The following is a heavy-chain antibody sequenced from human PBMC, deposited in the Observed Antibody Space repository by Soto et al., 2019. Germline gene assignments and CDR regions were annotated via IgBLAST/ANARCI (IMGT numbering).Heavy chain of an antibody. Sequence: GGSLRLSCAASGFTFDDYAMHWVRQAPGKGLEWVSGISWNSGSIGYADSVKGRFTISRDNAKNSLYLQMNSLRAEDTALYYCAKDPAHMVRGDTGGYWGQGTLVTVSS. J-gene: IGHJ4*02. CDR2: ISWNSGSI. D-gene: IGHD3-10*01. CDR1: GFTFDDYA. V-gene: IGHV3-9*01. CDR3: AKDPAHMVRGDTGGY.